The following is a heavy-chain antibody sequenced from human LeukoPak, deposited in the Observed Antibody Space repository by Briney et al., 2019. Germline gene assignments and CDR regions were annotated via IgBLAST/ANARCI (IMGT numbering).Heavy chain of an antibody. J-gene: IGHJ3*02. CDR2: ISSSSNYI. D-gene: IGHD3-22*01. V-gene: IGHV3-21*04. CDR1: GFTFSSYS. CDR3: TKDEYYYDSSAPGFDI. Sequence: GGSLRPSCAASGFTFSSYSMNWVRQAPGRGLYWVSSISSSSNYIYYADSVKGRFTISRDNSKNTLYLQMNSLRAEDTAVYYCTKDEYYYDSSAPGFDIWGQGTMVTVSS.